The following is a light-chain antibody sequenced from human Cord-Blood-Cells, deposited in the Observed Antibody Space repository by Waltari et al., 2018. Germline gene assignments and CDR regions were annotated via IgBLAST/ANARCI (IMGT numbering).Light chain of an antibody. V-gene: IGLV2-23*03. CDR1: NSDVGSYNL. J-gene: IGLJ2*01. CDR2: EGS. Sequence: QSALTQPDSVSGSPGQSITISCTGTNSDVGSYNLVSWYQQHPGKAPKLMIYEGSKRPSGVSNRFSGSKSGNTASLTISGLQAEDEADYYCCSYAGSSTFHVVFGGGTKLTVL. CDR3: CSYAGSSTFHVV.